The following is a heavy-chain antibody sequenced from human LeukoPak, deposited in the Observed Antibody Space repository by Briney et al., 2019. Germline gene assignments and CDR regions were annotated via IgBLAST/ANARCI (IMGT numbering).Heavy chain of an antibody. CDR3: AREMGSSGWYAHDYYYMDV. V-gene: IGHV7-4-1*02. Sequence: GASVKVSCKASGYTFTSYAMNWVRQAPGQGLEWMGWINTNTGNPTYAQGFTGRFVFSLDTSVSTAYLQISSLKAEDTAVYYCAREMGSSGWYAHDYYYMDVWGKGTTVTVSS. CDR2: INTNTGNP. D-gene: IGHD6-19*01. J-gene: IGHJ6*03. CDR1: GYTFTSYA.